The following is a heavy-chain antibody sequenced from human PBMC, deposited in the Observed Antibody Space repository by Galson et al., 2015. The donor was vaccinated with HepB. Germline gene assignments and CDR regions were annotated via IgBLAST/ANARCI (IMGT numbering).Heavy chain of an antibody. CDR1: GFTFTDSY. Sequence: SVKVSCKASGFTFTDSYINWVRKTPGQGLEWMGWINPNSGGTTYAQKFQGRVTMTRDTSISTVYLELSSLKFDDTAVYFCTKGAVRIMVRGIIREFDPWDQGTLVTV. J-gene: IGHJ5*02. V-gene: IGHV1-2*02. CDR2: INPNSGGT. D-gene: IGHD3-10*01. CDR3: TKGAVRIMVRGIIREFDP.